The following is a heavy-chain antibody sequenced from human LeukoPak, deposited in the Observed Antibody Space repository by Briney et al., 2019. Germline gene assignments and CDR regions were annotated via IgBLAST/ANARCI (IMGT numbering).Heavy chain of an antibody. D-gene: IGHD6-13*01. V-gene: IGHV4-59*01. CDR3: ARGGIAAAAPYYFDY. CDR1: GGSISSYY. CDR2: IYYSGST. J-gene: IGHJ4*02. Sequence: PSETLSLTCTVSGGSISSYYWSWIRQPPGKGLGWIGYIYYSGSTNYNPSLKSRVTISVDTSKNQFSLKLSSVTAADTAVYYCARGGIAAAAPYYFDYWGQGTLVTVSS.